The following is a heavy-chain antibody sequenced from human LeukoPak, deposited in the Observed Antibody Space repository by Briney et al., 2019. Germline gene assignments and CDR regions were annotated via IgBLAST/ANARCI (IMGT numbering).Heavy chain of an antibody. V-gene: IGHV3-21*01. J-gene: IGHJ4*02. CDR3: AREEGLGGRLVINPAVDY. CDR2: ISSSSSYI. D-gene: IGHD3-9*01. CDR1: GFTFSSYS. Sequence: PGGSLRLSCAASGFTFSSYSMNWVRQAPGKGLEWVSSISSSSSYIYYADSVKGRFTISRDNAKNSLYLQMNSLRAEDTAVYYCAREEGLGGRLVINPAVDYWGQGTLVTVSS.